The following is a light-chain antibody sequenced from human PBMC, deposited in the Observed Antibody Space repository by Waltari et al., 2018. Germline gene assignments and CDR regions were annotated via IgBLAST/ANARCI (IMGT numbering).Light chain of an antibody. Sequence: EIVLTQSPGPLSLSPGARATLSCRASQSVSSSYLAWYQQKPGQAPRLLISGASSRATGIPDRFSGSGSGTDFTLTISRLEPEDFAVYYCQQYGSSPLTFGGGTKVEIK. CDR3: QQYGSSPLT. V-gene: IGKV3-20*01. J-gene: IGKJ4*01. CDR2: GAS. CDR1: QSVSSSY.